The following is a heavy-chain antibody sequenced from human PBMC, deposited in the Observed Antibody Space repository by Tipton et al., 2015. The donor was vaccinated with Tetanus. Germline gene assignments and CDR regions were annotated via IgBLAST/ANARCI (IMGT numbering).Heavy chain of an antibody. CDR1: GASISSSSHY. J-gene: IGHJ4*02. Sequence: TLSLTCIVSGASISSSSHYWGWIRQPPGKGLEWIGSISYSGSTYQNPSPKSRVTISVDTSKNQFSLKLGSVTAADTAVYYCVRHVSGMFSGFDSNFWGQGTLVAVSS. CDR2: ISYSGST. CDR3: VRHVSGMFSGFDSNF. D-gene: IGHD5-12*01. V-gene: IGHV4-39*01.